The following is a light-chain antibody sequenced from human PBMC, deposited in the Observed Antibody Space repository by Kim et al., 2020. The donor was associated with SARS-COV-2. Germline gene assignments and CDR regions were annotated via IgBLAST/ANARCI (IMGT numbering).Light chain of an antibody. Sequence: SYELTQPSSVSVSPGQTVTIMCSGDLLGDKSASCYQQKAGQSPVLLIYLNSHRPSGIPERFSASKSGNTATLTITGTHTMDEADYYCQTWDSAVFVFGTGTKVTV. CDR2: LNS. CDR3: QTWDSAVFV. CDR1: LLGDKS. V-gene: IGLV3-1*01. J-gene: IGLJ1*01.